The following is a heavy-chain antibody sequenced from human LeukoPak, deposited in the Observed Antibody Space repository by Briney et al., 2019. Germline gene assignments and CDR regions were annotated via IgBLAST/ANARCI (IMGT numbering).Heavy chain of an antibody. V-gene: IGHV4-34*01. Sequence: PSETLSLTCAVYGGSFSGYYWSWIRQPPGKGLEWIGEINHSGSTNYNPSLKSRVTISVDTSKKQFSLKLSSVAAADTAVYYCVTYYFDSSGPKKNYWGQGTLVTVSS. CDR2: INHSGST. J-gene: IGHJ4*02. CDR3: VTYYFDSSGPKKNY. D-gene: IGHD3-22*01. CDR1: GGSFSGYY.